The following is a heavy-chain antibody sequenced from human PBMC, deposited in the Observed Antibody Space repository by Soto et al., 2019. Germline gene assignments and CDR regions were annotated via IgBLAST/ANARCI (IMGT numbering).Heavy chain of an antibody. D-gene: IGHD3-9*01. CDR3: AKGWLRYFDWFLSDHGGGMDV. Sequence: QVQLVESGGGVVQPGRSLRLSCAASGFTFSSYGMHWVRQAPGKGLEWVAVISYDGSNKYYADSVKGRFTISRDNSKNTLYLQMNSLRAEDTAVYSCAKGWLRYFDWFLSDHGGGMDVWGQGTTVTVSS. CDR2: ISYDGSNK. V-gene: IGHV3-30*18. J-gene: IGHJ6*02. CDR1: GFTFSSYG.